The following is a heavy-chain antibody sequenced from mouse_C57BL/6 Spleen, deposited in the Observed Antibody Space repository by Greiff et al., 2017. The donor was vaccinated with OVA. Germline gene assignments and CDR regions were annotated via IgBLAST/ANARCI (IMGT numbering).Heavy chain of an antibody. J-gene: IGHJ1*03. V-gene: IGHV5-16*01. CDR1: GFTFSDYY. D-gene: IGHD1-3*01. Sequence: EVKLMESEGGLVQPGSSMKLSCTASGFTFSDYYMAWVRQVPEKGLEWVANINYDGSSTYYLDSLKSRFIISRDNAKNILYLQMSSLKSEDTATDYCARLLNAAYWYFDVWGTGTTVTVSS. CDR2: INYDGSST. CDR3: ARLLNAAYWYFDV.